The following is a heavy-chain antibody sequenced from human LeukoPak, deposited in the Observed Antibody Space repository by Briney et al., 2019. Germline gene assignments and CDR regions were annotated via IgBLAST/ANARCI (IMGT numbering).Heavy chain of an antibody. CDR3: AREYYGSGSYPNWFDP. Sequence: ASVTVSCKASGYTFTSYAMHWVRQAPGQRLEWMGWINAGNGNTKYSQKFQGRVTITRDTSASTAYMELSSLRSEDTAVYYCAREYYGSGSYPNWFDPWGQGTLVTVSS. J-gene: IGHJ5*02. CDR2: INAGNGNT. V-gene: IGHV1-3*01. D-gene: IGHD3-10*01. CDR1: GYTFTSYA.